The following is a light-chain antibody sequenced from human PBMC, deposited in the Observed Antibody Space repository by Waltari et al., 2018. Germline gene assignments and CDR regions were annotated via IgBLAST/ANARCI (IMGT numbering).Light chain of an antibody. CDR1: SSDVGGYDY. V-gene: IGLV2-14*01. CDR2: DVS. CDR3: CSFTSRSTWV. Sequence: QSALTQPASVSGSPAQSITISCTGTSSDVGGYDYVSWYQQHPGKVPKLLIFDVSNRPSGVSNRFSGSKSGNTASLTISGLQAEDESDYYCCSFTSRSTWVFGGGTKLTVL. J-gene: IGLJ3*02.